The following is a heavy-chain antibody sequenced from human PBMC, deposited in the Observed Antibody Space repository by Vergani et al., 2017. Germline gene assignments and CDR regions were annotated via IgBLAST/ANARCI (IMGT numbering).Heavy chain of an antibody. J-gene: IGHJ6*03. CDR2: IYYSGST. CDR1: GGSISSGGYY. V-gene: IGHV4-31*03. CDR3: ARVNYYGSGYYYHYMDV. Sequence: QVQLQESGPGLVKPSQTLSLTCTVSGGSISSGGYYWSWIRQHPGKGLEWIGYIYYSGSTYYNPSLKSRVTISVDTSKNHFSLKLSSVTAADTALYYCARVNYYGSGYYYHYMDVWGKGTTVTVSS. D-gene: IGHD3-10*01.